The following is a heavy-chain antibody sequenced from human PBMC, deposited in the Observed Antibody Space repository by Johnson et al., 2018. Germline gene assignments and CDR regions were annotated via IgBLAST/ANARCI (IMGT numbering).Heavy chain of an antibody. J-gene: IGHJ6*02. CDR1: GFTFSDYY. Sequence: QVQLVQSGGGLVKPGGSLRLSCAASGFTFSDYYMSWIRQAPGKGLEWVSYISSRGNSVYYADSVKGRFTISRDNSKNTLYLQMNSLRAEDTAVYYCAREYSSGGLQGMDVWGQGTTVTVSS. CDR2: ISSRGNSV. V-gene: IGHV3-11*01. CDR3: AREYSSGGLQGMDV. D-gene: IGHD6-19*01.